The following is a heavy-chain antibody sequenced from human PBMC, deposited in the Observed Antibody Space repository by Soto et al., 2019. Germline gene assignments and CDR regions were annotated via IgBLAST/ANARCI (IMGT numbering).Heavy chain of an antibody. V-gene: IGHV1-24*01. CDR2: FDPEDGET. CDR3: ATDDPSMVRGVMSYYYGMDV. CDR1: GYTLTELS. Sequence: ASVKVSCKVSGYTLTELSMHWVRQAPGKGLEWMGGFDPEDGETIYAQKFQGRVTMTEDTSTDTAYMELSSLRSEDTAVYYCATDDPSMVRGVMSYYYGMDVWGQGTTVTVSS. D-gene: IGHD3-10*01. J-gene: IGHJ6*02.